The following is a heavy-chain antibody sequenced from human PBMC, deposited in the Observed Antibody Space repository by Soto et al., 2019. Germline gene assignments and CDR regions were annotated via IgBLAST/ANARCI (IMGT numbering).Heavy chain of an antibody. J-gene: IGHJ4*02. CDR3: SRPDGDFEVVNFDY. CDR2: IRSNANNYAT. V-gene: IGHV3-73*01. CDR1: GFTFSGSA. D-gene: IGHD2-15*01. Sequence: GGSLRLSCAASGFTFSGSAIHWVRQASGKGLEWVGRIRSNANNYATAYAASVKGRFTISRDDSKNTAFLQMNSLKTEDTAVYYCSRPDGDFEVVNFDYWGQGTLVTVSS.